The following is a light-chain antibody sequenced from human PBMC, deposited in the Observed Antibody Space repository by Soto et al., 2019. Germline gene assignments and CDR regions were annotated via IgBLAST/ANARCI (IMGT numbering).Light chain of an antibody. J-gene: IGLJ3*02. CDR3: SSYTSSGTWV. CDR1: SSDVGGYNY. Sequence: QSALTQPASVSGSPGQSITISCTGTSSDVGGYNYVSWYQRHPGKAPKLMIYDVSNRPSGVSNRFSRSKSGDTASLTISGIQAEDEADYYCSSYTSSGTWVFGGGTKLTVL. V-gene: IGLV2-14*01. CDR2: DVS.